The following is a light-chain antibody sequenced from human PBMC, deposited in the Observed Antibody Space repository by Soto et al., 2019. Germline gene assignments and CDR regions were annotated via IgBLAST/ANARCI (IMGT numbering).Light chain of an antibody. V-gene: IGKV1-5*03. CDR3: QQYNSSPT. CDR2: KAS. J-gene: IGKJ1*01. CDR1: QSISSW. Sequence: DIQMTQSPSTLSASVGDRVTITCRASQSISSWLAWYQQKPGKAPKLLIYKASSLESGVPSRFSGSGYGTELTLTISSLQPDDFATYYCQQYNSSPTFGQGTKVEIK.